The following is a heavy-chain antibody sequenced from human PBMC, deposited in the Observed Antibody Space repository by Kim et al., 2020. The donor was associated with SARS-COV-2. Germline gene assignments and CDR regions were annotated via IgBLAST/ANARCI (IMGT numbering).Heavy chain of an antibody. J-gene: IGHJ4*02. Sequence: ADSVRCRFTISRDNSKNTLYLQMDSLRVEDTAAYYCAKDLLYVPGRGYFDSWGQGVLVTVSS. D-gene: IGHD3-10*01. CDR3: AKDLLYVPGRGYFDS. V-gene: IGHV3-23*01.